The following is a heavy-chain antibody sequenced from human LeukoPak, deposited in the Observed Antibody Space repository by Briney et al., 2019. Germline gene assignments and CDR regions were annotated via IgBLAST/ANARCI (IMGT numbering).Heavy chain of an antibody. CDR1: GFTFSSHW. CDR3: ARARPDGSSYFDY. CDR2: IHRDGSTT. J-gene: IGHJ4*02. D-gene: IGHD3-16*02. V-gene: IGHV3-74*01. Sequence: GGSLRLSCAASGFTFSSHWMHWVRQVPGKGPVWVSRIHRDGSTTNYADSVKGRFTISRDNTKNTLYLQMSSLRDEDTAIYYCARARPDGSSYFDYWGQGILVTVPS.